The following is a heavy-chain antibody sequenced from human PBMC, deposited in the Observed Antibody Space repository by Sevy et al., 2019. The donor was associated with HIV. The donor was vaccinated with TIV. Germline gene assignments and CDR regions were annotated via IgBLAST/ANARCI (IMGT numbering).Heavy chain of an antibody. Sequence: GGSLRLSCAASGITLSNYGVNWVRQAPGKGLEWVSYISSRSGTIYYADSGKGRFTISRDNAKNTLSLQMNSLRAEDTVLYYCARGGYPRPFDYWGQGTLVTVSS. D-gene: IGHD1-1*01. V-gene: IGHV3-48*01. J-gene: IGHJ4*02. CDR1: GITLSNYG. CDR2: ISSRSGTI. CDR3: ARGGYPRPFDY.